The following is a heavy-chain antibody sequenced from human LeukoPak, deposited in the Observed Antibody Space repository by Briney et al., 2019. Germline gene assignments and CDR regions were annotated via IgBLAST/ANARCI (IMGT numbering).Heavy chain of an antibody. CDR1: GFTFDDYG. Sequence: GGSLRLSCAASGFTFDDYGMSWVRQAPGKGLEWVAIIWYNGSKKYYAESVKGRFTISRDNSKNTLYLQMSSLRAEDTAVYYCARDPYGSGDGYFDYWGQGTLVTVSS. CDR2: IWYNGSKK. V-gene: IGHV3-33*08. D-gene: IGHD3-10*01. CDR3: ARDPYGSGDGYFDY. J-gene: IGHJ4*02.